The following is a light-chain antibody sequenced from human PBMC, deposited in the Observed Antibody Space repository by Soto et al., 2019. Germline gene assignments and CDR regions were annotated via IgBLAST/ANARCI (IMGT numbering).Light chain of an antibody. V-gene: IGKV1-39*01. CDR2: AAS. Sequence: DIQMTQSPSSLSASVGDRVTITCRASQSISSYLNSYQQKPGKAPKLLIYAASTLQSGVPSRFSGSGSGTDFTLTISCLQSEDFATYYCQQYYSYPWTFGQGTKVDIK. CDR1: QSISSY. J-gene: IGKJ1*01. CDR3: QQYYSYPWT.